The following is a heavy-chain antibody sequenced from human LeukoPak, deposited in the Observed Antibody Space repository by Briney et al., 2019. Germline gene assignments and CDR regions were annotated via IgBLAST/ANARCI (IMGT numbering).Heavy chain of an antibody. V-gene: IGHV1-46*01. Sequence: ASVKVSCKASGYTFSSHYIHWVRQAPGQGLEWMGIINPSGGSTTYAQKFQGRVTMNRDTSTSTVYMELSSLRSEDTAVYYCARLSGSYYCFDYWGQGTLVTVSS. D-gene: IGHD1-26*01. CDR2: INPSGGST. CDR1: GYTFSSHY. CDR3: ARLSGSYYCFDY. J-gene: IGHJ4*02.